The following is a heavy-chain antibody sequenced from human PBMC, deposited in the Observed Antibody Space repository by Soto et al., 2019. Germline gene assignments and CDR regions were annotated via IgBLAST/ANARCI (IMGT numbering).Heavy chain of an antibody. Sequence: PSETLSLTCAVYGGSFSGYYWSWIRQPPGKGLEWIGEINHSGSTNYNPSLKSRVTISVDTSKNQFSLKLSSVTAADTAVYYCARDRTFGVVNYYFDYWGQGTLVTVS. CDR3: ARDRTFGVVNYYFDY. CDR2: INHSGST. D-gene: IGHD3-3*01. J-gene: IGHJ4*02. CDR1: GGSFSGYY. V-gene: IGHV4-34*01.